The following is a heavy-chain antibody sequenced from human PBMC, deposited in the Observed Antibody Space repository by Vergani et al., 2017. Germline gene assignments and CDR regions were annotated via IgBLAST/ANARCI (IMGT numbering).Heavy chain of an antibody. CDR3: ARRSRYFYYYMDV. V-gene: IGHV5-51*03. D-gene: IGHD1-14*01. Sequence: EVQLVQSGAEVKKPGESLKISCKGYGYNFSNYWIAWVRQMPGKGLEWMGSIYPGDSETIYGPSFQGQVTISADKSISSAYLEWSSLKASDTAMYYCARRSRYFYYYMDVWATGTTVIVSS. J-gene: IGHJ6*03. CDR2: IYPGDSET. CDR1: GYNFSNYW.